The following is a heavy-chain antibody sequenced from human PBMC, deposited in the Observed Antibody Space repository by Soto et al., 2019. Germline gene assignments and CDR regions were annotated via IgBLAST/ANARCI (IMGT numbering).Heavy chain of an antibody. V-gene: IGHV1-3*01. D-gene: IGHD2-8*01. CDR1: GYTFTNYA. CDR2: INAGNGNT. J-gene: IGHJ6*02. Sequence: QVQLVQSGAEVKKPGASVKVSCKASGYTFTNYAMHWVRQAPGQRLEWMGWINAGNGNTKYSQKFQGRVTITRDTSATTAYMELSSLRSEDPAVYYCARGPLLRGDVWGQGTTVTVSS. CDR3: ARGPLLRGDV.